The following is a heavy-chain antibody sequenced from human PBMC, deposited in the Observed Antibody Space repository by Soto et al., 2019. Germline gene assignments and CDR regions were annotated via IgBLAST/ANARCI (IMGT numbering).Heavy chain of an antibody. CDR2: ISGSGGST. Sequence: EVQLLESGGGLVQPGGSLRLSCEASGFTFSSYAMSWVRKAPGKGLEWVSGISGSGGSTNYADSVKGRFTIPRDNSTNTPYLQMSGPRGENTDVYYWARDAGQWQGSGKFDSWGQGTLLTVSS. CDR3: ARDAGQWQGSGKFDS. V-gene: IGHV3-23*01. CDR1: GFTFSSYA. D-gene: IGHD6-19*01. J-gene: IGHJ5*01.